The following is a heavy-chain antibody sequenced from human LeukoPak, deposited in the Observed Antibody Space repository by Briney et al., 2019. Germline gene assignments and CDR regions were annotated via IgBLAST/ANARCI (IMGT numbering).Heavy chain of an antibody. CDR2: IYYSGST. D-gene: IGHD2-15*01. CDR1: GGSVSSGSYY. V-gene: IGHV4-61*01. J-gene: IGHJ4*02. Sequence: SETLSLTCTVSGGSVSSGSYYWSWIRQPPGKGLEWIGYIYYSGSTNYSPSLKSRVTISVDTSKNQFSLKLSSVTAADTAVYYCARAGYCSGGSCYSGRFDYWGQGTLVTVSS. CDR3: ARAGYCSGGSCYSGRFDY.